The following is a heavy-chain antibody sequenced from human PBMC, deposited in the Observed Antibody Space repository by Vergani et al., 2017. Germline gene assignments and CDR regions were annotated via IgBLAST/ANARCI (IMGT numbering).Heavy chain of an antibody. V-gene: IGHV4-59*01. J-gene: IGHJ6*02. D-gene: IGHD2-15*01. CDR2: IYYSGST. Sequence: QVQLQESGPGLVKPSETLSLTCTVSGGSISSYYWSWIRQPPGKGLEWIGYIYYSGSTNYNPSLKSRVTISVDTSKNQFSLKLSSVTAADTAVYYCAKGPAGPYCSGGSCYSRYYYYGMDVWGQGTTVTVSS. CDR1: GGSISSYY. CDR3: AKGPAGPYCSGGSCYSRYYYYGMDV.